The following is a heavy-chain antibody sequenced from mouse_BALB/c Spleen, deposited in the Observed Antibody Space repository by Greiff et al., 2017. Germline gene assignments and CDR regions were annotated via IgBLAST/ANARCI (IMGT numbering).Heavy chain of an antibody. CDR3: ARSKGGYAMDY. Sequence: LVESGPELVKPGASVKMSCKASGYTFTSYYIHWVKQRPGQGLEWIGWIYPGDGSTKYNEKFKGKTTLTADKSSSTAYMLLSSLTSEDSAIYFCARSKGGYAMDYWGQGTSVTVSS. J-gene: IGHJ4*01. V-gene: IGHV1S56*01. CDR1: GYTFTSYY. CDR2: IYPGDGST. D-gene: IGHD2-5*01.